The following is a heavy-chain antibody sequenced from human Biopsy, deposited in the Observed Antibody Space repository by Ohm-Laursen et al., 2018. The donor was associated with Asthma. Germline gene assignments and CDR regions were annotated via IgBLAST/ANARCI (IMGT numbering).Heavy chain of an antibody. V-gene: IGHV4-59*11. CDR3: ARLADCSGGACYSYGWFDP. Sequence: SETLSLTCAVSGGSIRSHDWTWIRLPPGKGLEYIGDVSRTGSTNYNPSLKSRVTMSLDTSKNQFSLRLTSVTPADTAVYYCARLADCSGGACYSYGWFDPWGQGTRVTVSS. CDR2: VSRTGST. J-gene: IGHJ5*02. D-gene: IGHD2-15*01. CDR1: GGSIRSHD.